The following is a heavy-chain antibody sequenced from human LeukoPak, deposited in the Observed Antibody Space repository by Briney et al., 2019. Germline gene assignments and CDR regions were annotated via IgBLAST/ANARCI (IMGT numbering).Heavy chain of an antibody. D-gene: IGHD3-22*01. Sequence: SETLSLTCSVSGGSISPNYWTWIRQSPPRGLEWIGYVYYTGRTRYSPSLQSRLTISLDTSNSHFSLQLSSVTAADTAVYYCARLLDNDNSGAPDTFDIWGQGTTVTVSS. CDR1: GGSISPNY. CDR2: VYYTGRT. CDR3: ARLLDNDNSGAPDTFDI. V-gene: IGHV4-59*08. J-gene: IGHJ3*02.